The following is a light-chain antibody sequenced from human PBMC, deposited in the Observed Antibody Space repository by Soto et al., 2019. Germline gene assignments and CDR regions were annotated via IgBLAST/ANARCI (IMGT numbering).Light chain of an antibody. V-gene: IGLV1-40*01. CDR1: SSNIGAGYD. CDR3: QSYDSSLSVV. CDR2: GNI. Sequence: QSVLTQPPSVSGAPGQRVTITCTGSSSNIGAGYDVHWYQHLPGTAPKLLIYGNINRPSGVPDRFSGSKSDTSASLAITGLQAEDEADYHCQSYDSSLSVVFGGGTQLTVL. J-gene: IGLJ2*01.